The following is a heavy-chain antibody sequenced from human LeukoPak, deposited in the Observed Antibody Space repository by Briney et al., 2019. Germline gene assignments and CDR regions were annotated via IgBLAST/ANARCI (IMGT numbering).Heavy chain of an antibody. D-gene: IGHD5-18*01. J-gene: IGHJ6*03. CDR2: IYYSGST. Sequence: SETLSLTCTVSGGSISSGGYYWGWIRQPPGKGLEWIGSIYYSGSTYYNPSLKSRVTISVDTSKNQFSLKLSSVTAADTAVYYGLLAVDTAMVTSYYYMDVWGKGTTVTVSS. CDR1: GGSISSGGYY. CDR3: LLAVDTAMVTSYYYMDV. V-gene: IGHV4-39*01.